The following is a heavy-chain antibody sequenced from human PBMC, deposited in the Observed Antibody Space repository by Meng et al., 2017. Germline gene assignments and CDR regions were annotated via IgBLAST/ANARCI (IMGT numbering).Heavy chain of an antibody. V-gene: IGHV3-9*01. Sequence: SLKISCAASGFTFDDYAMHWVRQAPGKGLEWVSGISWNSGSIGYADSVKGRFTISRDNSKNTLYLQMNSLRAEDTAVYYCAKFIDGWFDPWGQGTLVTVSS. J-gene: IGHJ5*02. CDR1: GFTFDDYA. CDR3: AKFIDGWFDP. CDR2: ISWNSGSI. D-gene: IGHD2-15*01.